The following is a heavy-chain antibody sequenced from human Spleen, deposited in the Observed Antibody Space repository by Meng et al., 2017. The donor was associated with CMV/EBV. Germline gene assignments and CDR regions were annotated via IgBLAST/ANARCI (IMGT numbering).Heavy chain of an antibody. CDR2: IHHSGST. CDR1: GDSISSGYW. V-gene: IGHV4-4*02. J-gene: IGHJ2*01. CDR3: ARLSGRYFDL. D-gene: IGHD3-10*01. Sequence: LTCAVSGDSISSGYWWGWVRQSPGKGLEWFGEIHHSGSTVYNPSLKSRVTISVQRSKNQFSLNLRSVTAEDTAIYYCARLSGRYFDLWGRGTLVTVS.